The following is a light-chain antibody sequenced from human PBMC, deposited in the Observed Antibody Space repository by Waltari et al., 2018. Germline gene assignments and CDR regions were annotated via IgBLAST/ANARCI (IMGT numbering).Light chain of an antibody. V-gene: IGKV4-1*01. CDR3: QQYYSPPLT. J-gene: IGKJ4*01. CDR1: QTILSSSNNKNA. CDR2: WAS. Sequence: DIVMTQSPDSLAVSLGERATINCTASQTILSSSNNKNALAWYQQKPGHPPKLLISWASTRTSGVPDRFSGRGSETDFTLTISRLQADDVAVYYCQQYYSPPLTFGGGTKVEIK.